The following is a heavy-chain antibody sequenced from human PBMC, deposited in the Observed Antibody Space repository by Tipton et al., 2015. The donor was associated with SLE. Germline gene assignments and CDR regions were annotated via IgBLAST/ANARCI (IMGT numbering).Heavy chain of an antibody. D-gene: IGHD4-11*01. J-gene: IGHJ4*02. CDR1: GYSISTGYY. CDR3: ARWAMTTMTH. V-gene: IGHV4-38-2*02. Sequence: TLSLTCTVSGYSISTGYYWGWIRQPPEKGLEWVGNIFHNGNTNYNPSLKSRVTISVDTSKNQFSLKLTSVTAADTAVYYCARWAMTTMTHWGQGTLVTVSS. CDR2: IFHNGNT.